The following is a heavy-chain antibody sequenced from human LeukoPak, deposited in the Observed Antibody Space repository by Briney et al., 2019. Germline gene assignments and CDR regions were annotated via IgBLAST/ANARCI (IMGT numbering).Heavy chain of an antibody. CDR3: ARRYDDYGDYVDAFDI. CDR1: GYTFTSYG. Sequence: ASVKVSCKASGYTFTSYGISWVRQAPGQGLEWMGWISACNGNTNYAQKLQGRVTMTTDTSTSTAYMELRSLRSDDTAVYYCARRYDDYGDYVDAFDIWGQGTMVTVSS. D-gene: IGHD4-17*01. J-gene: IGHJ3*02. V-gene: IGHV1-18*01. CDR2: ISACNGNT.